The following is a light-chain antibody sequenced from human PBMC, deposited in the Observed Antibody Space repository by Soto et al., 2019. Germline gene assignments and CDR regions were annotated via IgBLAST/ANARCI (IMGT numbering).Light chain of an antibody. J-gene: IGLJ1*01. Sequence: QSVLTQPPSASGSPGQSVTISCTGTSSDVGGYNYVSWYQQHPGKAPKLMIYEVSKRPSGVPDRFSGSKSGNTASLTVSGLQDEDEADYYCNSYAGSNNLVFGTGTKVTVL. CDR2: EVS. V-gene: IGLV2-8*01. CDR1: SSDVGGYNY. CDR3: NSYAGSNNLV.